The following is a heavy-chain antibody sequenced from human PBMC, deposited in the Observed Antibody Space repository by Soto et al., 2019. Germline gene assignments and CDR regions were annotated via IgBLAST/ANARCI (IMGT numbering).Heavy chain of an antibody. D-gene: IGHD5-18*01. J-gene: IGHJ4*02. CDR3: ARVDTAMVYFDY. CDR1: GGSISSGDYY. V-gene: IGHV4-30-4*01. Sequence: LSLTCTVSGGSISSGDYYWSWIRQPPGKGLEWIGHIYYSGSTYYNPSLKSRVTISVDTSKNQFSLKLSSVTAADTAVYYCARVDTAMVYFDYWGQGTLVTVSS. CDR2: IYYSGST.